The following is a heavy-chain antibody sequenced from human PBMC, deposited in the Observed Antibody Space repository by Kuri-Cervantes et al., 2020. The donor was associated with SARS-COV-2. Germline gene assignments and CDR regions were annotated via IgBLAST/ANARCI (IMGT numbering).Heavy chain of an antibody. CDR3: ASRRGKEYSSSLGPWNFDL. D-gene: IGHD6-6*01. Sequence: GGSLRLSCAAPGFTFSSYGMHWVRQAPGKGLEWVAFIRYDGSNKYYADSVKGRFTISRDNSKNTLYLQMNSLRAEDTAVYYCASRRGKEYSSSLGPWNFDLWGRGTLVTVSS. V-gene: IGHV3-30*02. J-gene: IGHJ2*01. CDR1: GFTFSSYG. CDR2: IRYDGSNK.